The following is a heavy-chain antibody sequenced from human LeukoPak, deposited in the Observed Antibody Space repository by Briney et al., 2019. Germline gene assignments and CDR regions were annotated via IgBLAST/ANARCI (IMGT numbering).Heavy chain of an antibody. V-gene: IGHV1-8*01. Sequence: ASVKVSCKASGYTFTSYDINWVRQATGQGLEWMGWMNPNSGNTGYAQKFQGRVTMTRDTSTSTVYMELSSLRSEDTAVYYCARGHVDTATYDAFDIWGQGTMVTVSS. D-gene: IGHD5-18*01. CDR1: GYTFTSYD. CDR2: MNPNSGNT. CDR3: ARGHVDTATYDAFDI. J-gene: IGHJ3*02.